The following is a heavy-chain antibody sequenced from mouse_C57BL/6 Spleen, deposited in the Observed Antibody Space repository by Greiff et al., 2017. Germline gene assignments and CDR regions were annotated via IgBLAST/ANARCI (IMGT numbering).Heavy chain of an antibody. CDR2: IYPGDGDT. CDR1: GYAFSSSW. J-gene: IGHJ2*01. D-gene: IGHD2-3*01. CDR3: ARSDGYYRENFDY. V-gene: IGHV1-82*01. Sequence: QVQLKESGPELVKPGASVKISCKASGYAFSSSWMNWVKQRPGKGLEWIGRIYPGDGDTNYNGKFKGKATLTADKSSSTAYMQLSSLTSEDSAVYFCARSDGYYRENFDYWGQGTTLTVSS.